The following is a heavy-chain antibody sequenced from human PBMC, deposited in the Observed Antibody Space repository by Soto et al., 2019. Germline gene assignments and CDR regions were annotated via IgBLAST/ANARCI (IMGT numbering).Heavy chain of an antibody. V-gene: IGHV4-39*01. CDR3: ARQARKVTMIVVDPDY. J-gene: IGHJ4*02. Sequence: SETLSLTCTVSGGSISSSSYYWGWIRQPPGMGLVWIGSIYYSGSTYYNPSLKSRVTISVDTSKNQFSLKLSSVTAADTAVYYCARQARKVTMIVVDPDYWGQGTLVTVSS. D-gene: IGHD3-22*01. CDR1: GGSISSSSYY. CDR2: IYYSGST.